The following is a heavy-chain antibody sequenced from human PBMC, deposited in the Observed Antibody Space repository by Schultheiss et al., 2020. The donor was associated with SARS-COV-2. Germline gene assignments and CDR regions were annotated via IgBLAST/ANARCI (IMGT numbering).Heavy chain of an antibody. D-gene: IGHD1-20*01. J-gene: IGHJ4*02. CDR3: ARDRYNWNDVGYFDY. V-gene: IGHV3-30*03. Sequence: GGSLRLSCAASGFTFSSYAMSWVRQAPGKGLEWVAVISYDGSNKYYADSVKGRFTISRDNSKNTLYLQMNSLRAEDTAVYYCARDRYNWNDVGYFDYWGQGTLVTVSS. CDR2: ISYDGSNK. CDR1: GFTFSSYA.